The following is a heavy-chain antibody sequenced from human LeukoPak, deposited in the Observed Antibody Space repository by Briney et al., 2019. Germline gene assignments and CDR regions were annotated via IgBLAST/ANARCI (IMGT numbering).Heavy chain of an antibody. D-gene: IGHD3-22*01. CDR3: AKDTHYYDSSGPHFDY. Sequence: PGGSLRLSCVASGFTFSGYWMHWLRQVPGRGLVGVSQINPAGSYASYADSVKGRLTNSRDNAKNTLYLQMNSLRAEDTAVYYCAKDTHYYDSSGPHFDYWGQGTLVTVSS. CDR2: INPAGSYA. CDR1: GFTFSGYW. V-gene: IGHV3-74*01. J-gene: IGHJ4*02.